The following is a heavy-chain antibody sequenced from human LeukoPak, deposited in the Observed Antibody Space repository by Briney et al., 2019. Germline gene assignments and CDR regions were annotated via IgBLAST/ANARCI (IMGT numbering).Heavy chain of an antibody. CDR1: GGSISSYY. CDR2: IYYSGST. J-gene: IGHJ3*02. Sequence: SETLSLTCTVSGGSISSYYWSWIRQPPGKGLEWIGYIYYSGSTNYNPSLKSRVTISVDTSKNQFSLKLSSVTAADTAVYYCARASRNSVGAFDIWGQGTMVTVSS. CDR3: ARASRNSVGAFDI. D-gene: IGHD4-23*01. V-gene: IGHV4-59*01.